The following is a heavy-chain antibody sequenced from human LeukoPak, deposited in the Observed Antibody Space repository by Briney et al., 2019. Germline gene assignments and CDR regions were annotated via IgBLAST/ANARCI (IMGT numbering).Heavy chain of an antibody. D-gene: IGHD5-18*01. Sequence: SETLPLTCTVSGDSISNNNYYWGWIRQPPGKGLEWIVSIHNGGSTYYNPSLKSRVTISVDTSKNQFSLKLSSVTAADTAVYYCATDRGVYSYGQEVFWGQGTLVTVSS. CDR2: IHNGGST. CDR3: ATDRGVYSYGQEVF. CDR1: GDSISNNNYY. J-gene: IGHJ4*02. V-gene: IGHV4-39*07.